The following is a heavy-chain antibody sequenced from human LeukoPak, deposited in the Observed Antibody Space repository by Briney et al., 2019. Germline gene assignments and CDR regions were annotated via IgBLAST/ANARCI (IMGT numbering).Heavy chain of an antibody. J-gene: IGHJ4*02. CDR2: IKYDGSDK. CDR1: GFTFSSYW. Sequence: PVGSLRLSCAASGFTFSSYWMSWVRQAPGKGLEWVANIKYDGSDKYYVDSVKGRFTISRDNAKNSLHLQMNSLTDEDTAVYYCARERGVRPWVWGQGTLVTVSS. D-gene: IGHD3-10*01. CDR3: ARERGVRPWV. V-gene: IGHV3-7*01.